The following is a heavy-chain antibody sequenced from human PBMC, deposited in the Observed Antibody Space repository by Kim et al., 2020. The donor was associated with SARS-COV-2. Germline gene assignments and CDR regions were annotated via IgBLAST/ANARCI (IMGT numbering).Heavy chain of an antibody. D-gene: IGHD3-10*01. Sequence: GGSLRLSCAASGFTFSSYGMSWSRQAPGKGLEWVPGISGSGGSTNYADSVKGRFTISRDNSKNTLYLQMNSLRAEDTAVYYCAKNMVRASDYWGQGTLVT. J-gene: IGHJ4*02. CDR1: GFTFSSYG. CDR3: AKNMVRASDY. CDR2: ISGSGGST. V-gene: IGHV3-23*01.